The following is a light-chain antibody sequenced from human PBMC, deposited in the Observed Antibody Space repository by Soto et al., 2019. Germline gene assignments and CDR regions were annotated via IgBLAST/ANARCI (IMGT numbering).Light chain of an antibody. CDR1: QGVTSSY. V-gene: IGKV3-20*01. J-gene: IGKJ4*01. CDR2: GAS. CDR3: QQYDSSPLT. Sequence: EIVLTQSPGTLSLSPGERATLSCRASQGVTSSYLAWYQQKPGQAPRLLIYGASSRATGIPDMFSGSGSGTDLPLTISRLEPEDVAVYCCQQYDSSPLTFGRGTKVEIK.